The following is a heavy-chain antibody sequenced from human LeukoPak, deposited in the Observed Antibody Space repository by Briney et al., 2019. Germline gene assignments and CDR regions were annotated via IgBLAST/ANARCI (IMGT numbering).Heavy chain of an antibody. Sequence: GASVKVSCKASGYTFTSYAMDWVRQAPGQRLEWMGWINTGNGKTKYSQKFQGRVTITRDTSASTAYMELSSLRSEDTAVYYCARRVAGSYTEDWFDPWGQGTLVTVSS. J-gene: IGHJ5*02. CDR1: GYTFTSYA. D-gene: IGHD3-10*01. V-gene: IGHV1-3*04. CDR2: INTGNGKT. CDR3: ARRVAGSYTEDWFDP.